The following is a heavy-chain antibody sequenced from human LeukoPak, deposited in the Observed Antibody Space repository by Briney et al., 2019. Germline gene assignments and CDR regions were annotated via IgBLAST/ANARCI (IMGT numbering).Heavy chain of an antibody. CDR1: GGTFSSYA. J-gene: IGHJ4*02. Sequence: SVKVSCKASGGTFSSYAISWVRQAPGQGLEWMGRIIPILGIANYAQKFQGRVTITADKSTSTAYMELSSLRSEDTAVYYCARESFGSGSSEYYFDYWGQGTLVTVSS. CDR2: IIPILGIA. D-gene: IGHD3-10*01. CDR3: ARESFGSGSSEYYFDY. V-gene: IGHV1-69*04.